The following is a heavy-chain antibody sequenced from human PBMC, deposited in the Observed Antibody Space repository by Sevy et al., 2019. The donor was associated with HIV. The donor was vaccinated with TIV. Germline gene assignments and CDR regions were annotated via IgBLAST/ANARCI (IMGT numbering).Heavy chain of an antibody. CDR3: VRDGWNY. J-gene: IGHJ4*02. Sequence: GGSLRLSCAASGFTFSTSTMNWVRQAPGKGLEWVSLMTRSGSYILYPDSVKGRFTISRDNAKNSVFLQMNSLRVEDTAVYYCVRDGWNYWGQGTLVTVSS. V-gene: IGHV3-21*01. CDR2: MTRSGSYI. CDR1: GFTFSTST. D-gene: IGHD2-15*01.